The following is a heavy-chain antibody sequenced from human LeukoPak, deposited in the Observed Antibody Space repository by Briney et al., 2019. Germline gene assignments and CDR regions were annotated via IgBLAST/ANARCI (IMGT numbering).Heavy chain of an antibody. CDR3: ARARSSYYYAMDV. J-gene: IGHJ6*02. CDR1: GLTVSGNY. V-gene: IGHV3-53*01. CDR2: IYTGSST. Sequence: GGSLRLSCAASGLTVSGNYLTWVRQAPGKGLEWVSVIYTGSSTYYEDSVKGRFTISRDNSKNTLYLQMNSLRAEDTAVYYCARARSSYYYAMDVWGQGTTVTVSS.